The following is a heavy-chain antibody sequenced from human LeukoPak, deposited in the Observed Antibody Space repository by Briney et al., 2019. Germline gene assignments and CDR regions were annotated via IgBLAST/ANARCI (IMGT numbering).Heavy chain of an antibody. CDR1: GDSVSSNSAT. CDR3: VRAGYCRGGSCYYGLDV. CDR2: TYYRSQWFT. J-gene: IGHJ6*02. D-gene: IGHD2-15*01. Sequence: SQTLSLTCAISGDSVSSNSATWKWVRQSPSRGLEWLGRTYYRSQWFTEYAVSVKSRITIKPDTSKNQFSLQLNSVTPEDTAVYYCVRAGYCRGGSCYYGLDVWGQGTSVTVS. V-gene: IGHV6-1*01.